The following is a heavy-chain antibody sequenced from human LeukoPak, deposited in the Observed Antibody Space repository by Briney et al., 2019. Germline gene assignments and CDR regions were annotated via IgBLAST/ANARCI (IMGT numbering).Heavy chain of an antibody. CDR3: ATQLGFSYFDAFDI. Sequence: SETLSLTCTVSGGSLSNYYWSWIRQPPGKGLEGIGYIYYSRSTNYNPSLKSRVTISVDTSKNQFSLKLSSVTAADTAVYYCATQLGFSYFDAFDIWGQGTMVTVSS. CDR1: GGSLSNYY. V-gene: IGHV4-59*08. J-gene: IGHJ3*02. D-gene: IGHD7-27*01. CDR2: IYYSRST.